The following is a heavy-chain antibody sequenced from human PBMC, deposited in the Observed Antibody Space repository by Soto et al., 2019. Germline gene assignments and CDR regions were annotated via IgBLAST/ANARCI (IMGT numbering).Heavy chain of an antibody. CDR2: IDPSDSQT. D-gene: IGHD3-22*01. Sequence: GFLKISCKGSGYSFAGYWITWVRQKPGKGLEWMGRIDPSDSQTYYSPSFRGHVTISATKSITTVFLQWSSLRASDTAMYYCARQIYDSDTGPNFQYYFESWGQGTPVTVSS. CDR3: ARQIYDSDTGPNFQYYFES. J-gene: IGHJ4*02. CDR1: GYSFAGYW. V-gene: IGHV5-10-1*01.